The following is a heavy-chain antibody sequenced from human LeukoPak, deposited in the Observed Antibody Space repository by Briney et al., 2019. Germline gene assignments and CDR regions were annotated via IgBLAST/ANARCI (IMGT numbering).Heavy chain of an antibody. CDR1: GGYISSGTHY. Sequence: SETLSLTCDVSGGYISSGTHYWTWIRQPVGKGLEWLGRIFTSGSPTYNSSPKSRLIISIHNPKNPYSLHLTPVTAAHTALYYCARRWNYKDAFHIWAQGTMLPVSS. CDR2: IFTSGSP. CDR3: ARRWNYKDAFHI. D-gene: IGHD1-7*01. V-gene: IGHV4-61*02. J-gene: IGHJ3*02.